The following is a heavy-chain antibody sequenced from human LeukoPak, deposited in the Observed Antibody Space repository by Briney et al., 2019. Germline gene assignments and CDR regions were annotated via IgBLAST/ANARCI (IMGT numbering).Heavy chain of an antibody. CDR1: GFPFHEYT. Sequence: PGGSLRLSCAASGFPFHEYTMYWVRQRPGKGLEWVSLIHWDGVSTAYADSVKGRFTISRDNIKNSLNLQLNSLRSEDTALYYCAKDIGVGALYAMDVWGQGTAVTASS. CDR3: AKDIGVGALYAMDV. CDR2: IHWDGVST. J-gene: IGHJ6*02. V-gene: IGHV3-43*01. D-gene: IGHD3-3*01.